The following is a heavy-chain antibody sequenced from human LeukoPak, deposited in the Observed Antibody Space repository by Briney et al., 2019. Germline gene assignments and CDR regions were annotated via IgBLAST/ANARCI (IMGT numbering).Heavy chain of an antibody. CDR1: GYTFTGYY. J-gene: IGHJ4*02. V-gene: IGHV1-2*02. CDR3: ARGGGSGSYYNPWDN. Sequence: ASVKVSCKASGYTFTGYYMHWVRQAPGQGLEWMGWINPNSGGTNYAQKFQGRVTMTRDTSISTAYMELSRLRSDDTAVYYCARGGGSGSYYNPWDNWGQGTLVTVSS. CDR2: INPNSGGT. D-gene: IGHD3-10*01.